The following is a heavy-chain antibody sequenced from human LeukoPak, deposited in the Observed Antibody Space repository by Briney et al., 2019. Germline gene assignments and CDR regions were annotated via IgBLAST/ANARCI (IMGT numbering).Heavy chain of an antibody. J-gene: IGHJ4*02. V-gene: IGHV4-59*01. CDR3: ATELLTREQWLSAQYDY. D-gene: IGHD6-19*01. CDR2: IYYSGST. CDR1: GGSISSYY. Sequence: SETLSLTCTVSGGSISSYYWSWIRQPPGKGLEWIGYIYYSGSTNYNPSLKSRVTISVDTSKNQFSLKLSSVTAADTAVYYCATELLTREQWLSAQYDYWGQGTLVTVSS.